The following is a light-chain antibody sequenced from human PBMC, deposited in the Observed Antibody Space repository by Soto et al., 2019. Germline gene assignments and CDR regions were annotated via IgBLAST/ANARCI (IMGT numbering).Light chain of an antibody. V-gene: IGKV2-28*01. CDR3: MQSLQSPYT. Sequence: DIVMTQSPLSLPVTPGEPASISCRSSQSLLHSNGYNYLDWYLQKPGQSPQLLIYLGSNRASGVPDRFSGSGSGTDFTRKSSRVEAEDVGVYYCMQSLQSPYTFGQGTKVDIK. J-gene: IGKJ2*01. CDR1: QSLLHSNGYNY. CDR2: LGS.